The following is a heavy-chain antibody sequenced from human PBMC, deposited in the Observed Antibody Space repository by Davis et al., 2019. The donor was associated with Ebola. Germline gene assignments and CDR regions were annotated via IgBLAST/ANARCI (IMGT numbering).Heavy chain of an antibody. Sequence: GESLKISCAASGFTFSSYGMHWVRQAPGKGLEWVAVISYDGSNKYYADSVKGRFTISRDNSKNTLYLQMNSLRAEDTAVYYCAKVPAVAGSGLTDYWGQGTLVTVSS. CDR3: AKVPAVAGSGLTDY. J-gene: IGHJ4*02. V-gene: IGHV3-30*18. D-gene: IGHD6-19*01. CDR2: ISYDGSNK. CDR1: GFTFSSYG.